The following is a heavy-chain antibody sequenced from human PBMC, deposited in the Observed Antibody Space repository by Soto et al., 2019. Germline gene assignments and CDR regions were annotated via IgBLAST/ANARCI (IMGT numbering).Heavy chain of an antibody. J-gene: IGHJ4*02. Sequence: EVQLVESGGGLVQPGGSPKLSCAASGFTFSGSAMHWVRQASGKGLEWVGRIRSKANSYATAYAASVKGRFTISRDDSKNTAYLQMNSLKTEDTAVYYCTRRYSSGLDYWGQGTLVTVSS. CDR3: TRRYSSGLDY. V-gene: IGHV3-73*01. CDR2: IRSKANSYAT. D-gene: IGHD6-19*01. CDR1: GFTFSGSA.